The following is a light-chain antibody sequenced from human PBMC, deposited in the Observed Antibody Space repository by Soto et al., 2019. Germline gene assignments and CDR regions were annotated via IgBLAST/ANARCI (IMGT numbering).Light chain of an antibody. CDR3: QQYGDSLLT. J-gene: IGKJ4*01. Sequence: ENVLTQSPGTLSLSPGERATLSCRASQSISSSYLAWYQQKPGQTPRLLIYHASNRATGLPDRFSGSGSGTDFALTIIRLEPEDFAVNYCQQYGDSLLTFGGGTQVEIK. CDR1: QSISSSY. V-gene: IGKV3-20*01. CDR2: HAS.